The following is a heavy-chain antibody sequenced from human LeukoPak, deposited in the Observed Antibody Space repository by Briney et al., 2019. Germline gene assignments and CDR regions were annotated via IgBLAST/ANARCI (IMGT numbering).Heavy chain of an antibody. V-gene: IGHV1-46*01. Sequence: GASVKASCKASGYTFTSYYMHWVRQAPGQGLEWMGIINPSGGSTSYAQKFQGRVAMTRDMSTSTVYMELSSLRSEDTAVYYCARGRTPEWFDLYYYYYMDVWGKGTTVTVSS. D-gene: IGHD3-3*01. CDR1: GYTFTSYY. CDR2: INPSGGST. CDR3: ARGRTPEWFDLYYYYYMDV. J-gene: IGHJ6*03.